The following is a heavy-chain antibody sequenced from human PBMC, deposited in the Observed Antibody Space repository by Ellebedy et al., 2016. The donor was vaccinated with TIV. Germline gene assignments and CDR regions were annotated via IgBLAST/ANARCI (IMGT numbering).Heavy chain of an antibody. CDR1: GFTVSSNY. D-gene: IGHD3-10*02. CDR2: IYSGGNT. CDR3: ARGVFGEFPDY. V-gene: IGHV3-53*01. Sequence: GGSLRLSXAASGFTVSSNYMSWVRQAPGKGLEWVSVIYSGGNTYYADSVRGRFTVPRDNSKNTLYLQMNSLRAEDTAVYYCARGVFGEFPDYWGQGTLVTVSS. J-gene: IGHJ4*02.